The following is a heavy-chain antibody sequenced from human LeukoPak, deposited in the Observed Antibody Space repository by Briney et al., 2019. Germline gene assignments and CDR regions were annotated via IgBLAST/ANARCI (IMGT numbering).Heavy chain of an antibody. Sequence: QPGRSLRLSCAASGFTFSSYGMHWVRQAPGKGLEWVAVISYDGSNKYYADSVKGRFTISRDNSKNTLYLQMNSLRAEDTAVYYCAKDADSSGPVGYFDYWGQGTLVTASS. CDR3: AKDADSSGPVGYFDY. D-gene: IGHD3-22*01. CDR1: GFTFSSYG. V-gene: IGHV3-30*18. CDR2: ISYDGSNK. J-gene: IGHJ4*02.